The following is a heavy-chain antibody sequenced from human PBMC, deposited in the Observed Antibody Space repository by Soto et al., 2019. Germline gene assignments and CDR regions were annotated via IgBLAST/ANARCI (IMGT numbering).Heavy chain of an antibody. D-gene: IGHD4-17*01. CDR2: IYSGGST. Sequence: PVGSLRLSCAASGFTVSSNYMSWVRQAPGKGLEWVSVIYSGGSTYYADSVKGRFTISRHNSKNTLYLQMNSLRAEDTAVYYCARDSGAGPTVTTDPNSYWYLDLWGRGTLVTVSS. J-gene: IGHJ2*01. CDR3: ARDSGAGPTVTTDPNSYWYLDL. CDR1: GFTVSSNY. V-gene: IGHV3-53*04.